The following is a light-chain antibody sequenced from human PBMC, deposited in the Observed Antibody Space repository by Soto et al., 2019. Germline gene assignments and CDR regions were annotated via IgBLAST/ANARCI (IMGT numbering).Light chain of an antibody. J-gene: IGKJ1*01. CDR3: QQYGSSPGWT. CDR2: GVS. CDR1: QSVRSSH. V-gene: IGKV3-20*01. Sequence: EIVLTQSPGTLSLSPGERATLSCRASQSVRSSHLAWYQQKPGQAPRLLIYGVSSRATGIPDRFSGSGSGTDFTLTISRLEPEDFAVYYCQQYGSSPGWTFGQGTKVEIK.